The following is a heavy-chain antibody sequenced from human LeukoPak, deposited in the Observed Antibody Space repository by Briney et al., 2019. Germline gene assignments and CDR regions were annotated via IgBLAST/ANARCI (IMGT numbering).Heavy chain of an antibody. CDR1: GGSISSSSYC. J-gene: IGHJ4*02. Sequence: SETLSLTCTVSGGSISSSSYCWGWIRQPPGKGLEWIGSIYYSGSTYYNPSLKSRVTISVDTSKNQFSLKLSSVTAADTAVYYCARFRADYDILTGYYYFDYWGQGTLVTVSS. CDR2: IYYSGST. D-gene: IGHD3-9*01. V-gene: IGHV4-39*01. CDR3: ARFRADYDILTGYYYFDY.